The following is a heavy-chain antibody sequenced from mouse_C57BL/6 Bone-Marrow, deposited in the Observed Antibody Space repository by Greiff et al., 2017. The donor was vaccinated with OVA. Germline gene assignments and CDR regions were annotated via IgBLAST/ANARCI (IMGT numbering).Heavy chain of an antibody. Sequence: EVKVVKSGEGLVKPGGSLKLSCAASGFTFSSYAMSWVRQTPEKRLEWVAYISSGGDYIYYADTVKGRFTISRDNARNTLYLQMSSLKSEDTAMYYCTRGYYYAMDYWGQGTSVTVSS. CDR1: GFTFSSYA. CDR3: TRGYYYAMDY. J-gene: IGHJ4*01. V-gene: IGHV5-9-1*02. CDR2: ISSGGDYI.